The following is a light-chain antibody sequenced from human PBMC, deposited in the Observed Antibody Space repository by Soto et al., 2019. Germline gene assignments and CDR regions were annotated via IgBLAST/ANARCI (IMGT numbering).Light chain of an antibody. CDR3: QQSYRTPLN. Sequence: DILMTQSLASLSASVRDRVTITCRASQSVGTFLNWYQQQPGKAPKLLIYDASTLASGVPSRFSGSGSGTDFSLTISSLQPEDFATYYCQQSYRTPLNFAGGTMVDI. J-gene: IGKJ4*01. V-gene: IGKV1-39*01. CDR1: QSVGTF. CDR2: DAS.